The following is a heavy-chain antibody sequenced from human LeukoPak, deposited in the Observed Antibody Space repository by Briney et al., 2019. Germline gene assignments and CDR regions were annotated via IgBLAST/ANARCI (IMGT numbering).Heavy chain of an antibody. CDR1: GGSISSGGYS. CDR2: IYISGST. V-gene: IGHV4-61*02. D-gene: IGHD3-22*01. CDR3: ATVTTGGYYNY. Sequence: SETLSLTCTVSGGSISSGGYSWGWIRHPAGKGLEWIGRIYISGSTNYNPSLKSRVTISLDTSENHFSLKLSSVTAADTDVYYCATVTTGGYYNYWGQGTLVTVSS. J-gene: IGHJ4*02.